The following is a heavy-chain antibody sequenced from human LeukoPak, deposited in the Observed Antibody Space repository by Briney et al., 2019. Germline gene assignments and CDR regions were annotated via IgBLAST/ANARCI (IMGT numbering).Heavy chain of an antibody. D-gene: IGHD3-10*01. CDR3: ARRHHFGFLDS. J-gene: IGHJ4*02. CDR2: ISTDNGNT. V-gene: IGHV1-18*01. CDR1: GYSFTSYG. Sequence: ASVKVSCKASGYSFTSYGINWVRQAPGQGLEWMGWISTDNGNTDYAQNLQGRVTMTTDTSTSTAYMELRSLRSDDTAVYYCARRHHFGFLDSWGQGTLVTVSS.